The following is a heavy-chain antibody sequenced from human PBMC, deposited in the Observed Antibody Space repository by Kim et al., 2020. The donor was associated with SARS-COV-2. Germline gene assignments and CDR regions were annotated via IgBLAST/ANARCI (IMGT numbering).Heavy chain of an antibody. CDR3: ASLFGEFDY. V-gene: IGHV4-59*01. CDR2: GST. J-gene: IGHJ4*02. Sequence: GSTNYTPSLKSRVTISVDTSKNQFSLKLSSVTAADTAVYYCASLFGEFDYWGQGTLVTVSS. D-gene: IGHD3-10*02.